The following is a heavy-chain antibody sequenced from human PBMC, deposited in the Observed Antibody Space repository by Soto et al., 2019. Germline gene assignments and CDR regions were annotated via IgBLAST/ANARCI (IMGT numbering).Heavy chain of an antibody. CDR3: AREAVTTTNYYYYGMDV. CDR2: IYYSGST. D-gene: IGHD4-4*01. V-gene: IGHV4-31*03. Sequence: PSETLSLTCTVSGGSISSGGYYWSWIRQHPGKGLEWIGYIYYSGSTYYNPSLKSRVTISVDTSKNQFSLKLSSVTAADTAVYYCAREAVTTTNYYYYGMDVWGQGTTVTVS. J-gene: IGHJ6*02. CDR1: GGSISSGGYY.